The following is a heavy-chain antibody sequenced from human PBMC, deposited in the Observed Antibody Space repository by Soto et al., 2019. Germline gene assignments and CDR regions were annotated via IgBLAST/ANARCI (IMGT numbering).Heavy chain of an antibody. CDR2: ISGSGGDT. Sequence: GSLRLSCAASGFTFSSYAMNWVRQAPGKGLEWVSTISGSGGDTYYADSVKGRFSISRDNSKYTLSLQMDSLRAEDTAVYYCAKGGRSSSGLDFDYWGQGTLVTVSS. D-gene: IGHD6-6*01. V-gene: IGHV3-23*01. CDR3: AKGGRSSSGLDFDY. CDR1: GFTFSSYA. J-gene: IGHJ4*02.